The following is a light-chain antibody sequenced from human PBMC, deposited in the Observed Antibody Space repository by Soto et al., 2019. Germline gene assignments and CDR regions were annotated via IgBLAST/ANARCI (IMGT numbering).Light chain of an antibody. CDR1: QSINSRY. CDR2: GAS. Sequence: IVLTQSPGTLSLSPGERATLSCRASQSINSRYLAWYQQKPGQAPRLLIYGASSRATGIPDRFSGSGSGTDFTLTISRLEPEDFAVYYCKQFGSSPGFTFGPGTKVDIK. V-gene: IGKV3-20*01. CDR3: KQFGSSPGFT. J-gene: IGKJ3*01.